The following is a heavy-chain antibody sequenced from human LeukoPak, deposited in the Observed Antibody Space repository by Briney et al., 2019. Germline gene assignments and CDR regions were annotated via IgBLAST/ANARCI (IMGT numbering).Heavy chain of an antibody. CDR2: IYYSGDT. D-gene: IGHD5-18*01. CDR3: AMRLTAGINPYFDY. CDR1: GASISSSSYY. J-gene: IGHJ4*02. V-gene: IGHV4-39*01. Sequence: SETLSLTCTVSGASISSSSYYWGWIRQPPGKGLEWIASIYYSGDTYYNPSLKSRVTISVDTSRNQFSLKLTSVTAADTTVYYCAMRLTAGINPYFDYWGQGTLVTVSS.